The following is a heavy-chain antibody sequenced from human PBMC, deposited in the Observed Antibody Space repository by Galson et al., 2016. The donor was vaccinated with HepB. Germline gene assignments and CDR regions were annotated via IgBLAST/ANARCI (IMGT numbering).Heavy chain of an antibody. CDR3: ARARYYGSETIDY. CDR1: GFNFSNYA. D-gene: IGHD3-10*01. Sequence: SLRLSCAATGFNFSNYAMHWARQAPGKGLVWVAIISHDGSKKYYGDSVKGRFTISRDDSKNTLYLQMNSLKIEDTSVYYCARARYYGSETIDYWGQGTLVTVSS. J-gene: IGHJ4*02. V-gene: IGHV3-30*03. CDR2: ISHDGSKK.